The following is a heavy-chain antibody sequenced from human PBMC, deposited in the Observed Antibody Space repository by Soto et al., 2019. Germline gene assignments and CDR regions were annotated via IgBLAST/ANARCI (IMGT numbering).Heavy chain of an antibody. CDR1: GYTFTSYY. CDR2: INPSGGST. D-gene: IGHD4-4*01. CDR3: ARSYSNYVLDNWFDP. V-gene: IGHV1-46*03. J-gene: IGHJ5*02. Sequence: ASVKVSCKASGYTFTSYYMHWVRQAPGQGLEWMGIINPSGGSTSYAQKFQGRVTMTRDTSTSTVYMELSSLRSADTAVYYCARSYSNYVLDNWFDPWGQGTLVTVSS.